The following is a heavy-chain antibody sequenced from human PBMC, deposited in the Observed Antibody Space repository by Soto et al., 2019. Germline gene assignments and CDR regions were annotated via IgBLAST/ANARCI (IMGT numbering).Heavy chain of an antibody. CDR2: IYHSETT. D-gene: IGHD4-17*01. V-gene: IGHV4-61*01. Sequence: QVQLQESGPGLVKPSETLSLTCTVSGSSVSGGIYYWTWIRQPPGKGLEWIGYIYHSETTNYNASLRSRVTISVDTSKNQVSLRLTSVTAADTAVYFCARYRDYGNYGYFDSWGQGTLVTVSS. CDR3: ARYRDYGNYGYFDS. J-gene: IGHJ4*02. CDR1: GSSVSGGIYY.